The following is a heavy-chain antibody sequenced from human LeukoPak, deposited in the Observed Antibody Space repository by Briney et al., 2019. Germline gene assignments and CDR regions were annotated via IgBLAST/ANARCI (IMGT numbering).Heavy chain of an antibody. CDR1: GGSFSGYY. Sequence: PSETLSLTCAVYGGSFSGYYWSWIRQPPGKGLEWIGSTHYSGSTNYNPSLKSRLTISVDTSKNQFSLKLSSVTAADTAVYYCARSDSGWDSGDYWGQGTLVTVSS. CDR2: THYSGST. V-gene: IGHV4-59*01. D-gene: IGHD5-12*01. J-gene: IGHJ4*02. CDR3: ARSDSGWDSGDY.